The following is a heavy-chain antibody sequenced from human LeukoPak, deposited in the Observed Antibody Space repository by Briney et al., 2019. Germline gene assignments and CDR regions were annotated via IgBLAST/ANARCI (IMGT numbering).Heavy chain of an antibody. CDR2: INHSGST. D-gene: IGHD2-2*02. J-gene: IGHJ6*02. V-gene: IGHV4-34*01. CDR3: ATSPRYCSSTSCYRVSYYYYGMDV. Sequence: SETLSLTCAVYGGSFSGYYWSWIRQPPGKGLEWIGEINHSGSTNYNPSLKSPVTISVDTSKNQFSLKLSSVTAADTAVYYCATSPRYCSSTSCYRVSYYYYGMDVWGQGTTVTVSS. CDR1: GGSFSGYY.